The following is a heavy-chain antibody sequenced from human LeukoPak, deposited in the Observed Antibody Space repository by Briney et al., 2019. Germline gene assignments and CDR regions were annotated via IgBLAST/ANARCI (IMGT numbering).Heavy chain of an antibody. CDR1: GFTVSSKY. D-gene: IGHD3-3*01. CDR2: INHSGST. V-gene: IGHV4-34*01. J-gene: IGHJ4*02. Sequence: GSLRLSCAASGFTVSSKYMSWIRQPPGKGLEWIGEINHSGSTNYNPSLKSRVTISVDTSKNQFSLKLSSVTAADTAVYYCARGKTRITRYSRSPGGYFDYWGQGTLVTVSS. CDR3: ARGKTRITRYSRSPGGYFDY.